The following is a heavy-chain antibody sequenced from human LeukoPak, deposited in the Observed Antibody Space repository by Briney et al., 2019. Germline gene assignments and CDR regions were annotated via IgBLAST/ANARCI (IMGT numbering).Heavy chain of an antibody. CDR2: VSAYNGNT. Sequence: GASVKVSCKASGYTFTSYGISWVRQAPGQGLEWMGWVSAYNGNTNYAQKLQGRVTMTTDTSTSTAYMELRSLRSDDTAVYYCARGNGALRYFDWLSGSHLPSDYWGQGTLVTVSS. D-gene: IGHD3-9*01. V-gene: IGHV1-18*01. CDR1: GYTFTSYG. J-gene: IGHJ4*02. CDR3: ARGNGALRYFDWLSGSHLPSDY.